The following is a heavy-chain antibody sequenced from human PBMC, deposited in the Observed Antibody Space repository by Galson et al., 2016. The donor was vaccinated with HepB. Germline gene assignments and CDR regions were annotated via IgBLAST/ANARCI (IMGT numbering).Heavy chain of an antibody. CDR3: ARDRDAALDP. V-gene: IGHV1-18*01. CDR2: ISAHSGNT. Sequence: SVKVSCKASGYTFTNNGISWVRQAPGQGLEWMGWISAHSGNTNYAQKFQGRLTLTKDTSASTVYMELRSLRFDDTAMYYCARDRDAALDPWGQGTLVTVSS. D-gene: IGHD2-15*01. J-gene: IGHJ5*02. CDR1: GYTFTNNG.